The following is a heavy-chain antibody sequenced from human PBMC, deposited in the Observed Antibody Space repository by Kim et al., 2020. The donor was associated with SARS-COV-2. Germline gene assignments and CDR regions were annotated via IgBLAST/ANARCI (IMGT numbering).Heavy chain of an antibody. CDR3: ARASGRGSSCYSICPGGLIDY. CDR1: GFTLSSYA. Sequence: VQLVESGGGLVQPGGSLRVACAASGFTLSSYAMSWVRQAPGKGLEWVSGISGSGAGTYYADSVKGRFTISRDNSKSTLYLQMNSLRAEDTAVYYCARASGRGSSCYSICPGGLIDYWGEGALITVSS. J-gene: IGHJ4*02. D-gene: IGHD2-15*01. V-gene: IGHV3-23*04. CDR2: ISGSGAGT.